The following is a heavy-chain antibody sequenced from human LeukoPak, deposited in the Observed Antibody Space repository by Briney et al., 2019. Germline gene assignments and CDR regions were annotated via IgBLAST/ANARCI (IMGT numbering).Heavy chain of an antibody. J-gene: IGHJ4*02. Sequence: KSGGSLRLSCAASGFTFSSYSMNWVRQAPGKGLEWVSSISSSSSYMYYADSVKGRFTISRDNAKNSLYLQMNSLRAEDTAVYYCARGGYYGSGSVDPYWGQGTLVTVSS. V-gene: IGHV3-21*01. CDR2: ISSSSSYM. D-gene: IGHD3-10*01. CDR3: ARGGYYGSGSVDPY. CDR1: GFTFSSYS.